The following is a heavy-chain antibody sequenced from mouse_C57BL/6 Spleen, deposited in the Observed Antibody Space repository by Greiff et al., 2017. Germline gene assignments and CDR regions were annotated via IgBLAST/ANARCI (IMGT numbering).Heavy chain of an antibody. V-gene: IGHV1-61*01. CDR3: ARMKDYGNYERGDY. CDR1: GYTFTSYW. D-gene: IGHD2-1*01. J-gene: IGHJ2*01. CDR2: IYPSDSET. Sequence: VQLQQPGAELVRPGSSVKLSCKASGYTFTSYWMDWVKQRPGQGLEWIGNIYPSDSETHYNQKFKDKATLTVDKSSSTAYMQLSSLKSEDSAVYYCARMKDYGNYERGDYWGQGTTLTVSS.